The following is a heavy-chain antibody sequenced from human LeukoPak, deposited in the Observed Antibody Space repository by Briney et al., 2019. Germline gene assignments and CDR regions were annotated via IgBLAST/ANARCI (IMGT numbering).Heavy chain of an antibody. V-gene: IGHV1-58*02. CDR3: AADWADSSGQHGDY. Sequence: SVKVSCKASGFTFTSSAMQWVRQARGQRLEWIGWIVVGSGNTNYAQKFQERVTITRDMSTSTAYMELSSLRSEDTAVYYCAADWADSSGQHGDYWGQGTLVTVSS. CDR2: IVVGSGNT. D-gene: IGHD3-22*01. CDR1: GFTFTSSA. J-gene: IGHJ4*02.